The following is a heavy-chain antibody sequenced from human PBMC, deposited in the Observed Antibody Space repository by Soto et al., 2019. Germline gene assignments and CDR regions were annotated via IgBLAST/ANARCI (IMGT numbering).Heavy chain of an antibody. V-gene: IGHV4-31*03. D-gene: IGHD3-22*01. CDR3: ARFGYSTNIGIDY. Sequence: QVQLQESGPGLVKPSQTLSLTCTVSGGSISSGGYYWSWIRQHPGQGLEWIGYIYYSGSTYYNPSLKSRVTISVDTSKNQCSLKLSSVTAADPDVYYCARFGYSTNIGIDYWGQGSPVTVSS. CDR2: IYYSGST. CDR1: GGSISSGGYY. J-gene: IGHJ4*02.